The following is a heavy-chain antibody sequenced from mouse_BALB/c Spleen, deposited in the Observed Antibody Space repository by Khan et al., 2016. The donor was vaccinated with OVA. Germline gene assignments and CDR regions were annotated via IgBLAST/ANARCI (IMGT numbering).Heavy chain of an antibody. CDR2: INPHIGET. CDR1: GYSFTGYF. J-gene: IGHJ2*01. V-gene: IGHV1-20*02. Sequence: VQLQQSGPELVKPGTSVKISCKASGYSFTGYFMNWVMQSHGKSLEWIGRINPHIGETFYNQKFKGKATLTVDESSSTAHMELRSLASDDSAVYYCARKNGSDFDYWGQGTTLTVSS. CDR3: ARKNGSDFDY. D-gene: IGHD1-1*01.